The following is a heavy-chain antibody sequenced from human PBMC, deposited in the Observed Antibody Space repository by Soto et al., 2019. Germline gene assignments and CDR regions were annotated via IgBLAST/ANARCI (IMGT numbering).Heavy chain of an antibody. CDR3: ARALEGYDSSGYLSSGFDY. CDR2: ISYDGSNK. V-gene: IGHV3-30-3*01. J-gene: IGHJ4*02. CDR1: GFTFSSYA. Sequence: GGSLRLSCAASGFTFSSYAMHWVRQAPGKGQEWVAVISYDGSNKYYADSVKGRFTISRDNSKNTLYLQMNSLRAEDTAVYYCARALEGYDSSGYLSSGFDYWGQGT. D-gene: IGHD3-22*01.